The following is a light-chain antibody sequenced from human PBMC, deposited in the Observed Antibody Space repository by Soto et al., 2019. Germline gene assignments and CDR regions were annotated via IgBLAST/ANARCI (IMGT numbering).Light chain of an antibody. J-gene: IGKJ1*01. CDR2: DAS. V-gene: IGKV3-11*01. Sequence: TQSPSTLSASVCDSVTMSCRASQSVSSYLAWYQQKPGQAPRLLIYDASNRATGIPARFSGSGSGTDFTLTISSLEPEDFAVYYCQQRSNWPRTFGQGTKVDI. CDR3: QQRSNWPRT. CDR1: QSVSSY.